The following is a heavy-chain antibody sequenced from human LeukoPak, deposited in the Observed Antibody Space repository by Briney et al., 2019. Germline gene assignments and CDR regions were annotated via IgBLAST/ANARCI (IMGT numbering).Heavy chain of an antibody. J-gene: IGHJ5*02. Sequence: PGGSLRLSCAASGFTFSSYAMNWVRQAPGKGLEWVSAISGSGGSTYYADSVKGRFTISRDNSKNTLYLQMNSLRAEDTAVYYCAKSSLDFWSGYYNPWFDPWGQGTLVTVSS. V-gene: IGHV3-23*01. CDR1: GFTFSSYA. CDR2: ISGSGGST. D-gene: IGHD3-3*01. CDR3: AKSSLDFWSGYYNPWFDP.